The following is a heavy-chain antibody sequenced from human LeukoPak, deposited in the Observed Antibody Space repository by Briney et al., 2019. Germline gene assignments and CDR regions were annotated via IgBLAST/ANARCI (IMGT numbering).Heavy chain of an antibody. D-gene: IGHD5/OR15-5a*01. J-gene: IGHJ4*02. V-gene: IGHV4-4*07. CDR2: IYSSGST. CDR1: GGSISSYY. CDR3: ARDSASVYSDLYYFAF. Sequence: SETLSLTCTVSGGSISSYYWNWIRQPAGKGLEWIGRIYSSGSTDYNPSLKGRVTMSVDTSKNQFSLNLYSMTAADTAVYYCARDSASVYSDLYYFAFWGQGTLVTVSS.